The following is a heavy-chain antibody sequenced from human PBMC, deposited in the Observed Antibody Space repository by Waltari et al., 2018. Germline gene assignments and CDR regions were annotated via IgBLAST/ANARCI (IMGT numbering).Heavy chain of an antibody. CDR1: GLISCDFV. D-gene: IGHD7-27*01. CDR3: IRPFERGID. J-gene: IGHJ4*02. V-gene: IGHV3-73*01. CDR2: IRSRTKGDAT. Sequence: EVQLVESGGALVQPGGSLKLLCAASGLISCDFVIHWVRQASGKGPEWVGRIRSRTKGDATAYTASAEGRFTISRDDSDNTVYLQMNSLKTDDTAVYYCIRPFERGIDWGQGTLVTVSS.